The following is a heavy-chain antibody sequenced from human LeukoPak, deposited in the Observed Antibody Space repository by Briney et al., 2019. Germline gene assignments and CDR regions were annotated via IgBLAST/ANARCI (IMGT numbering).Heavy chain of an antibody. D-gene: IGHD4-17*01. V-gene: IGHV4-34*01. CDR1: GGSFSGYY. CDR3: ARLGDYGFDY. Sequence: PSETLSLTCAVYGGSFSGYYWSWIRQPPGKGLEWIGEINHSGSTNYNPSLKSRVTISVDTSKNQFSLKLSSVTAADTAVYYCARLGDYGFDYWGQGTLVTVSS. J-gene: IGHJ4*02. CDR2: INHSGST.